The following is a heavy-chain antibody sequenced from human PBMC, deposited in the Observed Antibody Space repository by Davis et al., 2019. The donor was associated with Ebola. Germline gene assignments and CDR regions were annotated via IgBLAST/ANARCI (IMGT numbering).Heavy chain of an antibody. CDR2: IIPVFGTT. CDR1: VGTFSNYA. D-gene: IGHD5-12*01. Sequence: SSVPVSCQASVGTFSNYAISWVRQAPGQGLEWMGGIIPVFGTTNYAQKLQGRVTITADESTTTAYMELSSLTSEDTALYYCARLGTPYSSYDHLDYWGQGALVTVSS. CDR3: ARLGTPYSSYDHLDY. J-gene: IGHJ4*02. V-gene: IGHV1-69*13.